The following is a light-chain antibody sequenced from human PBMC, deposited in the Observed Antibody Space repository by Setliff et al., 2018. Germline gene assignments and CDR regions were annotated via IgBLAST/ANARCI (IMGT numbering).Light chain of an antibody. J-gene: IGLJ1*01. CDR2: EVT. CDR1: SSVVGGYNY. CDR3: SSYAGGSNFV. V-gene: IGLV2-8*01. Sequence: QFVLTQPPSASGSPGQSVTISCTGTSSVVGGYNYVSWYQQHPGKAPKLMIYEVTKRPPGVPARFSGSNSGNTASLTVSGLQAEDEADYYCSSYAGGSNFVFGTGTKGTVL.